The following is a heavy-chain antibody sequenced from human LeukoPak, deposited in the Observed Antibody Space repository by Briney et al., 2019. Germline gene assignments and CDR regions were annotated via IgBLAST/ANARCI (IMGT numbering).Heavy chain of an antibody. D-gene: IGHD4-11*01. CDR1: GGSFSGYY. J-gene: IGHJ6*02. CDR2: INHSGST. V-gene: IGHV4-34*01. Sequence: PSETLSLTCAVYGGSFSGYYWSWIRQPPGKGLEWIGEINHSGSTNYNPSLKSRVTISVDTSKNQFSLKLSSVTAADTAVYYCARIDYSNYYYGMDVWGQGTTVTVSS. CDR3: ARIDYSNYYYGMDV.